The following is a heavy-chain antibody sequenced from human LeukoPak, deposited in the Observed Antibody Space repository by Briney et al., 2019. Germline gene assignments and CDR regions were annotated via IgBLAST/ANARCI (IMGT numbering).Heavy chain of an antibody. CDR1: GFTFSSYG. J-gene: IGHJ4*02. CDR3: ARGYSSTFPLDY. CDR2: IWYDGSNK. Sequence: GGSLRLSCAASGFTFSSYGMHWVRQAPGKGLEWVAVIWYDGSNKYYADSVKGRFTISRDNSKNTLYLQMNSLRAEDTAVYYCARGYSSTFPLDYWGQGTLVTVSS. D-gene: IGHD6-13*01. V-gene: IGHV3-33*01.